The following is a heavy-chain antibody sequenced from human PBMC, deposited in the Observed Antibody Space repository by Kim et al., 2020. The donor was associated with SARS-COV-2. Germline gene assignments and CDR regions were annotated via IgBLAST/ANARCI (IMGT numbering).Heavy chain of an antibody. D-gene: IGHD4-17*01. CDR3: ARVVAVTQTGLEAYFDS. CDR1: GDTFTSYG. V-gene: IGHV1-18*01. J-gene: IGHJ4*02. CDR2: ISAYNGNT. Sequence: ASVKVSCQASGDTFTSYGFIWVRQAPGQGLEWMGWISAYNGNTQYAQKFQGRVTMTTDTSASTVYMELRSLRSDDTAVYFCARVVAVTQTGLEAYFDSWGQGTLVTVSS.